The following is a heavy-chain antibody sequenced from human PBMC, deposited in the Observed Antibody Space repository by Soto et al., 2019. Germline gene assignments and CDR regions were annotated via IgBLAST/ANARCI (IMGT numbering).Heavy chain of an antibody. CDR2: INHSGST. J-gene: IGHJ4*02. Sequence: SETLSLTCAVYGGSFSGYYWSWIRQPPGKGLEWIGEINHSGSTNYNPSLKSRVTISVDTSKNQFSLKLSSVTAADTAVYYCARGPSPYYYDSSGYYWPRFDYWGQGTLVTV. CDR3: ARGPSPYYYDSSGYYWPRFDY. D-gene: IGHD3-22*01. V-gene: IGHV4-34*01. CDR1: GGSFSGYY.